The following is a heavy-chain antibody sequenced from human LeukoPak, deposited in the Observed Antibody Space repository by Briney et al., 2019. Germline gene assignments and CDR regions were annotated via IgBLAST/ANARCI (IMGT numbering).Heavy chain of an antibody. V-gene: IGHV3-48*01. Sequence: GGSLRLSCAASGFTFSSYRMNWVRQAPGKGLEWVSYISSSSSTIYYADSMKGRFTISRDNAKNSLYLQMNSLRAEDTAVYYCAREEAYYMDVWGRGTTVTVSS. J-gene: IGHJ6*03. CDR3: AREEAYYMDV. CDR1: GFTFSSYR. CDR2: ISSSSSTI.